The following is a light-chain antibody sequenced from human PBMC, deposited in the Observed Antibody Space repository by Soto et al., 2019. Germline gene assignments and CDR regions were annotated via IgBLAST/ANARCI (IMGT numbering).Light chain of an antibody. CDR2: DVS. CDR1: SSDVGGYNY. J-gene: IGLJ2*01. CDR3: SSYTSSSVI. V-gene: IGLV2-14*01. Sequence: QSALTQPASVSGSPGQSITISCTGTSSDVGGYNYVSWYQQHPGKVPKLMIYDVSNRPSGVSNRFSGSKSGNTASLTISGLQAEDEADYSCSSYTSSSVIFGGGTTLTVL.